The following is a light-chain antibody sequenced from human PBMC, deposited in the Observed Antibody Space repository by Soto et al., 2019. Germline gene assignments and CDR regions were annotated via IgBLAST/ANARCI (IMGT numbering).Light chain of an antibody. CDR2: EVS. V-gene: IGLV2-14*01. CDR3: SSYTSSSTVV. J-gene: IGLJ2*01. Sequence: QSVLTQPGSVSGSPGQSITISCTGTSSDVGGYNYVSWYQQHPGKAPKLMIYEVSNRPSGVSNRFSGSKSGNTASLTISGLQAEDDADYYCSSYTSSSTVVFGGGTKLTVL. CDR1: SSDVGGYNY.